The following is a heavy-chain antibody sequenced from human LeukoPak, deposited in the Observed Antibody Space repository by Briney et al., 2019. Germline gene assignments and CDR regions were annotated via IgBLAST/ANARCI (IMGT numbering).Heavy chain of an antibody. CDR1: GLTFSSYG. Sequence: GGSLRLSCAASGLTFSSYGMHWVRQAPGKGLEWVAVISYDGSNKYYADSVKGRFTISRDNSKNTLYLQMNSLRAEDTAVYYCARDEDIAAAGTDFDYWGQGTLVTVSS. V-gene: IGHV3-30*03. CDR2: ISYDGSNK. D-gene: IGHD6-13*01. CDR3: ARDEDIAAAGTDFDY. J-gene: IGHJ4*02.